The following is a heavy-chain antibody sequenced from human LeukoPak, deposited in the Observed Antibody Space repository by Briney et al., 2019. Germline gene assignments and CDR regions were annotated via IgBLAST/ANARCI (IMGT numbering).Heavy chain of an antibody. CDR3: AKDGYLPTYYDFWSGYYPYYFDY. J-gene: IGHJ4*02. CDR2: ISGSGGST. V-gene: IGHV3-23*01. Sequence: PGGSLRLSCAASGFTFSSYAMSWVRQAPGKGLEWVSAISGSGGSTYYADSVKGRFTISRDNSKNTLYLQMNSLRAEDTAVYYCAKDGYLPTYYDFWSGYYPYYFDYWGQGTLVTVSS. CDR1: GFTFSSYA. D-gene: IGHD3-3*01.